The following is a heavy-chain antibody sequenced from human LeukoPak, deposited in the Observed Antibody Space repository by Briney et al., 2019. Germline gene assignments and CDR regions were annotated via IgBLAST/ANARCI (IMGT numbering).Heavy chain of an antibody. V-gene: IGHV1-2*04. CDR1: GYTFTSYF. J-gene: IGHJ4*02. CDR2: INPSGGST. CDR3: ARGQKAYDYVWGSTDYRGSDY. D-gene: IGHD3-16*01. Sequence: ASVKVSCKASGYTFTSYFMHWVRQAPGQGLEWMGIINPSGGSTNYAQKFQGWVTMTRDTSISTAYMELSRLRSDDTAVYYCARGQKAYDYVWGSTDYRGSDYWGQGTLVTVSS.